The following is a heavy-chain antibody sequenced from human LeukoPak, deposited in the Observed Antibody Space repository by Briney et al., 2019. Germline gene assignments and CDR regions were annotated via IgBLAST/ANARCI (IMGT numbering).Heavy chain of an antibody. Sequence: ASETLSLTCAVYGGSFSGYYWSWIRQPPGKGLEWIGEINHSGSTNYNPSLKSRVTISVDTSKNQFSLKLCSVTAADTAVYYCARGRGVLLWFGESPNFDYWGQGTLVTVSS. CDR3: ARGRGVLLWFGESPNFDY. J-gene: IGHJ4*02. CDR1: GGSFSGYY. V-gene: IGHV4-34*01. CDR2: INHSGST. D-gene: IGHD3-10*01.